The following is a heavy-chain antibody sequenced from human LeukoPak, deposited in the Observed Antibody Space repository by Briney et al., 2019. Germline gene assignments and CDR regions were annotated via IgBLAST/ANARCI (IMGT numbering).Heavy chain of an antibody. CDR3: ARGQASYWSYDI. CDR2: IYSSGST. V-gene: IGHV4-31*03. Sequence: TVSLTCTVSGGSISSGGSYWSGIRQHPGKGLEWIGYIYSSGSTYYKSSLKSRITISLDTSKNQFSLRLSSVTAADTAIYYCARGQASYWSYDIWGQGTLVTVSS. CDR1: GGSISSGGSY. J-gene: IGHJ4*02. D-gene: IGHD2-8*02.